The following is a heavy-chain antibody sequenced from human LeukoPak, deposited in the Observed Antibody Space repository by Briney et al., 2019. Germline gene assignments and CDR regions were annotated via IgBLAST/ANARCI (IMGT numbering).Heavy chain of an antibody. V-gene: IGHV4-30-4*01. Sequence: SETLSLTCTVSGGSISSGDYYWSWIRQPPGKGLEWIGYNYYSGSTYYNPNLKSRVTISVDTSKTHFSLKLSSVTAADTAVYYCARLVATIYNWFDPWGQGTLVTVSS. J-gene: IGHJ5*02. CDR1: GGSISSGDYY. CDR2: NYYSGST. CDR3: ARLVATIYNWFDP. D-gene: IGHD5-12*01.